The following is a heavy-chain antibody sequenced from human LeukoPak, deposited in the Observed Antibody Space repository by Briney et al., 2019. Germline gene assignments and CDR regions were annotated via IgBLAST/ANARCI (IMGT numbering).Heavy chain of an antibody. CDR2: IEDDGDQK. J-gene: IGHJ4*02. CDR1: GFTFTNYW. Sequence: GGSLRLSCAASGFTFTNYWMTWVRQAPGKGLEWVASIEDDGDQKKYGDSVKGRFTISRDNAGNSLYLQMNILRVEDTAVYYCARDIPRGSTHLDYWGQGTLVTVSA. CDR3: ARDIPRGSTHLDY. V-gene: IGHV3-7*01. D-gene: IGHD1-26*01.